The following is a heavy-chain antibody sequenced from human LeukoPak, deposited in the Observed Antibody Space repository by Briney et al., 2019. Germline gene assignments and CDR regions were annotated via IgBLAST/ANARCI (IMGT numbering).Heavy chain of an antibody. Sequence: SETLSLTCTVSGGSISSYYWNWIRQPPGKGLEWIGSIYCSGSTNYNLSLKSRLTISVDTSKNQFSLKLNSVTAADTAVYYCAREGYCSGGSCARYFQHWGQGTLVTVSS. CDR2: IYCSGST. J-gene: IGHJ1*01. CDR3: AREGYCSGGSCARYFQH. V-gene: IGHV4-59*01. D-gene: IGHD2-15*01. CDR1: GGSISSYY.